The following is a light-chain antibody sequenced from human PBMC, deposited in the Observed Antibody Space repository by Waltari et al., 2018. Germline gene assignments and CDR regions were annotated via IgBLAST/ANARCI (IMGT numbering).Light chain of an antibody. CDR2: AAS. J-gene: IGKJ1*01. CDR1: QSISSY. CDR3: QQYYSYPRT. Sequence: AIRITQSPSSLSASPGGRVTITCRASQSISSYLAWYQQKPGKAPKLLIYAASTLQSGVPSRFSGSGSGTDFTLTISCLQSEDFATYYCQQYYSYPRTFGQGTKVEIK. V-gene: IGKV1-8*01.